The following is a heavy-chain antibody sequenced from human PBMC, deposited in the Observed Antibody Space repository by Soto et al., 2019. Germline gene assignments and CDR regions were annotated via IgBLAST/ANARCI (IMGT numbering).Heavy chain of an antibody. CDR2: IDPSDSYT. CDR3: AREEDSSGWPTPPSY. D-gene: IGHD6-19*01. J-gene: IGHJ4*02. CDR1: GYSFASYW. Sequence: PGESLKISYKGSGYSFASYWISWVRQMPGKGLEWMGRIDPSDSYTNYSPSFQGHVTISADKSISTAYLQWSSLKASDTAMYYCAREEDSSGWPTPPSYWGQGTLVTVSS. V-gene: IGHV5-10-1*01.